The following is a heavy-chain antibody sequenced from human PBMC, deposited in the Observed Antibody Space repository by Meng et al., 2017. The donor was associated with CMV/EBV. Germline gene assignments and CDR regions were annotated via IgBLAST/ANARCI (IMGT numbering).Heavy chain of an antibody. CDR2: INHSGST. CDR3: ARSLNIATRPVRDFDY. V-gene: IGHV4-34*01. D-gene: IGHD6-6*01. Sequence: GSLRLSCTVSGGSISSYYWSWIRQPPGKGLEWIGEINHSGSTNYNPSLKRRVTISVDTSKNQFSLKLSSVTAADTAVYYCARSLNIATRPVRDFDYWGQGALVTVSS. J-gene: IGHJ4*02. CDR1: GGSISSYY.